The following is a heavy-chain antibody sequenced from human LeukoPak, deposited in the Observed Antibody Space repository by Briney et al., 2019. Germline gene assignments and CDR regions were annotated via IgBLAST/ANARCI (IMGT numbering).Heavy chain of an antibody. CDR1: GFTFSSYS. CDR2: ISSSSSTI. Sequence: PGGSLRLSCAASGFTFSSYSMNWVRQAPGKGLEWVSYISSSSSTIYYADSVKGRFTISRDNAKNSLYLQMNSLRVEDTAVYYCARDLITMIVVVRLDYWGQGTLVTVSS. D-gene: IGHD3-22*01. CDR3: ARDLITMIVVVRLDY. J-gene: IGHJ4*02. V-gene: IGHV3-48*01.